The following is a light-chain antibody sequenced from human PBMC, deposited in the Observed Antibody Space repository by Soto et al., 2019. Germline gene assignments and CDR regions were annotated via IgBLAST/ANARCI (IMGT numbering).Light chain of an antibody. J-gene: IGLJ1*01. V-gene: IGLV2-18*02. CDR3: SSYTTSSTYV. CDR1: SSDFGNYNR. Sequence: QSALTQPPSVSGSPGQSVAISCTGTSSDFGNYNRVSWYQQPPGSAPKLILYDVSNRPSGVPDRFSGSKSGNTASLTISGLQADDEADYYCSSYTTSSTYVFGTGTKVTVL. CDR2: DVS.